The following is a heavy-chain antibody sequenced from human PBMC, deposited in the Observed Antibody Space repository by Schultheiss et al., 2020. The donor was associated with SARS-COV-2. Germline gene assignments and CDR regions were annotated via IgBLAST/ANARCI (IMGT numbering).Heavy chain of an antibody. D-gene: IGHD3-10*01. CDR2: ISHSGTT. V-gene: IGHV4-4*02. Sequence: SETLSLTCAVSGGSIGSSNWWAWFRQPLGKGLEWIGTISHSGTTTYDPSLRSRATISADKSENHLSLRLTSVTAADTAVYYCARHSPYGSGRGVWFDPWGQGTLVTVSS. CDR1: GGSIGSSNW. CDR3: ARHSPYGSGRGVWFDP. J-gene: IGHJ5*02.